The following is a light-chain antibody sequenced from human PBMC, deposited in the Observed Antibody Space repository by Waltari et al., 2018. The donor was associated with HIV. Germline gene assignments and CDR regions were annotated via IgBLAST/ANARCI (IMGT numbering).Light chain of an antibody. J-gene: IGKJ5*01. CDR1: QGINNY. CDR2: AAS. V-gene: IGKV1-16*01. CDR3: QQYKSYPIT. Sequence: DIQMTQSPSSLSASVGDRVTITCRASQGINNYLVWFQQKPGKAPKSLIYAASSLQSGVPSTFSASGSETDFTLTISSLQLEDFATYYCQQYKSYPITFGQGTRLEIK.